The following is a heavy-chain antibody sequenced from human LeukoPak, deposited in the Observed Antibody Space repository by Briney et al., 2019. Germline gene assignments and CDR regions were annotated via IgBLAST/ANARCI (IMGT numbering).Heavy chain of an antibody. CDR1: GFTFSSYG. CDR3: AKGIAAADYYYMDV. V-gene: IGHV3-30*02. D-gene: IGHD6-13*01. CDR2: IRYDGSNK. Sequence: GGSLRLSCAASGFTFSSYGMHWVRQAPGKGLEWVAFIRYDGSNKYYADSVKGRFTIPRDNSKNTLYLQMSRLTTEDTAVYYCAKGIAAADYYYMDVWGKGTTVTVSS. J-gene: IGHJ6*03.